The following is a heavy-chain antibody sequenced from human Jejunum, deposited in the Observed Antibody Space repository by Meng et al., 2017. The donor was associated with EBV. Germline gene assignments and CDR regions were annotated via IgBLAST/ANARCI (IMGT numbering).Heavy chain of an antibody. CDR1: CGSISSGGYS. CDR2: IYYSGSA. Sequence: QPQLPVSGSGLVNASETLSLPCAVSCGSISSGGYSWHWIRQPPGKGLQWIGYIYYSGSAFYNPSLKSRVTLSVDRSKNQFSLNLSSVTAADTAVYYCARGAYFDYWGQGTLVTVSS. J-gene: IGHJ4*02. CDR3: ARGAYFDY. V-gene: IGHV4-30-2*01.